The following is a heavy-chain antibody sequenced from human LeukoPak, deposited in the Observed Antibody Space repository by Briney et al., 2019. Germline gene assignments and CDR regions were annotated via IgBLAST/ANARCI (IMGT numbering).Heavy chain of an antibody. CDR2: ISDNGGGT. D-gene: IGHD1-26*01. V-gene: IGHV3-23*01. CDR1: GFTFSSYA. Sequence: GGSLRPSCAASGFTFSSYAMTWVRQAPGKGLEWVSGISDNGGGTYYADSVKGRCTISRDFSKNTLFLQMNSLRAEDTAVYYCAKVTVGASYYSDYWGQGTLVTVSS. CDR3: AKVTVGASYYSDY. J-gene: IGHJ4*02.